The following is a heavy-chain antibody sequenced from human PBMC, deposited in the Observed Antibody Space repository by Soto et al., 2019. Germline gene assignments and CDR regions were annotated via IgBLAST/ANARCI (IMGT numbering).Heavy chain of an antibody. Sequence: QVQLVESGGGVVQPGRSLRLSCAASGLTFSSYGMHWVRQAPGKGLEWVAVISYDGSNKYYADSVKGRFTISRDNSKNTLYRQMNSLRAEDTAVYYCAKDWPHSNSWYGAFGYWGQGTLVTVSS. V-gene: IGHV3-30*18. D-gene: IGHD6-13*01. J-gene: IGHJ4*02. CDR2: ISYDGSNK. CDR1: GLTFSSYG. CDR3: AKDWPHSNSWYGAFGY.